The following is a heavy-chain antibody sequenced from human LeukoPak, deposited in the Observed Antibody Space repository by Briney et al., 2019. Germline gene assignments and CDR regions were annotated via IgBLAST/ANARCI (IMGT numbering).Heavy chain of an antibody. J-gene: IGHJ5*01. CDR1: GFSLSTSGVG. Sequence: SGPTLVNPTQTLTLTCTFSGFSLSTSGVGVGWIRQPPGKALEWLALIYWNDDKHYSPSLSHRLTITKDTSKNQVVLTMTNMDPVDTATYHCVEGHYDVLTAYSTPFYSWGQGTLVTVSS. D-gene: IGHD3-9*01. CDR2: IYWNDDK. CDR3: VEGHYDVLTAYSTPFYS. V-gene: IGHV2-5*01.